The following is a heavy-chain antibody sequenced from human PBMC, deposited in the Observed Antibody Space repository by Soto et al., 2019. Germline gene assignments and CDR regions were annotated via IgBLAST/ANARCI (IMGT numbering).Heavy chain of an antibody. D-gene: IGHD3-10*01. CDR3: AREQYYGSGSYFQPPYYYYGMDV. J-gene: IGHJ6*02. CDR1: GFTFSSYA. CDR2: ISYDGSNK. V-gene: IGHV3-30-3*01. Sequence: GGSLRLSCAASGFTFSSYAMHWVRQAPGKGLEWVAVISYDGSNKYYADSAKGRFTISRDNSKNTLYLQMNSLRAEDTAVYYCAREQYYGSGSYFQPPYYYYGMDVWGQGTTVTVSS.